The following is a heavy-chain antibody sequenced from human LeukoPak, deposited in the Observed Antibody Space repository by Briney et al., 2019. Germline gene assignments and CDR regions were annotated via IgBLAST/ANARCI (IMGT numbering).Heavy chain of an antibody. Sequence: PSETLSLTCTVSGGSISSSSYYWGWIRQPPGKGLEWIGSIYYSGSTNYNPSLKSRGTISVDTAKNQFSLKLCLLTAADTAVYYCARRALRHLYSWFDPWGQGTLVTVSS. J-gene: IGHJ5*02. V-gene: IGHV4-39*07. CDR1: GGSISSSSYY. CDR2: IYYSGST. CDR3: ARRALRHLYSWFDP. D-gene: IGHD2-21*01.